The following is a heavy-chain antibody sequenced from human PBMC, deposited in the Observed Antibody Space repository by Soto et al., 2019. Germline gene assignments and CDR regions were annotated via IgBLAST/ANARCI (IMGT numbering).Heavy chain of an antibody. Sequence: EVQLVESGGGLVQPGGSLRLSCEVSGFSFSGYRMSWVRQAPGKGLEWVAYIKEDGGDKYYVDSVKGRFTISRDNAKNSLYLQMNSLRVEDTAVYYCARDWINRDRGVSNDYWGQGTLVTVSS. V-gene: IGHV3-7*04. CDR3: ARDWINRDRGVSNDY. CDR1: GFSFSGYR. J-gene: IGHJ4*02. CDR2: IKEDGGDK. D-gene: IGHD3-10*01.